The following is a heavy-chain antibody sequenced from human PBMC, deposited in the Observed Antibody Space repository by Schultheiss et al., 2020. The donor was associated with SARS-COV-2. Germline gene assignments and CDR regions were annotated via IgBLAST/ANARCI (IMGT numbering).Heavy chain of an antibody. CDR2: ISSNGGST. V-gene: IGHV3-64*01. J-gene: IGHJ6*02. CDR1: GFTFSSYA. CDR3: AREPWDIVVVPAAIYYYYGMDV. D-gene: IGHD2-2*01. Sequence: GESLKISCAASGFTFSSYAMHWVRQAPGKGLEYVSAISSNGGSTYYANSVKGRFTISRDNSKNTLYLQMGSLRAEDMAVYYCAREPWDIVVVPAAIYYYYGMDVWGQGTTVTVSS.